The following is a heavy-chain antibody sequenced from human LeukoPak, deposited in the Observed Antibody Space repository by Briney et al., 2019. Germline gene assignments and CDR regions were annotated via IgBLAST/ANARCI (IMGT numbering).Heavy chain of an antibody. V-gene: IGHV4-39*01. Sequence: PSETLSLTCTVSGDSISSSSYYWAWIRQPPGKGLEWIGTIYYSGSTYYSPSLKSRVTISVDTSKNQFSLKLSSVTAADTAVYYCARCPVTMVRGYPHWGQGTLVTGSS. CDR3: ARCPVTMVRGYPH. CDR2: IYYSGST. CDR1: GDSISSSSYY. D-gene: IGHD3-10*01. J-gene: IGHJ4*02.